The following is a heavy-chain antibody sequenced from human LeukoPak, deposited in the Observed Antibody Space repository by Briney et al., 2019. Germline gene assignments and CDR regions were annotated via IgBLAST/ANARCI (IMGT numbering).Heavy chain of an antibody. V-gene: IGHV3-7*01. CDR2: IDQDGSVR. J-gene: IGHJ4*02. D-gene: IGHD6-13*01. Sequence: PGGSLRLSCLASGFTFSSFWMSWVRQAPGKGLEFVANIDQDGSVRNYVDSVKGRFIISRDNAKNSLYLQMDSLRAEDTAVYFCARDPGSSSFDYWGLGTPVTVSS. CDR1: GFTFSSFW. CDR3: ARDPGSSSFDY.